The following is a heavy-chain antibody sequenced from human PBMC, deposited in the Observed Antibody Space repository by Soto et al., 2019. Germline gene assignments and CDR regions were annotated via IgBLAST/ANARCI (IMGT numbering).Heavy chain of an antibody. Sequence: ASVKVSCKASGYTFTSYGISWVRQAPGQGLEWMGRISAYNGNTNYAQKLQGRVTMTTDTSTSTAYMELSSLRSEDTAVYYCARDRGPSSGYYPYWFDPWGQGTLVTVSS. D-gene: IGHD3-22*01. CDR1: GYTFTSYG. CDR2: ISAYNGNT. V-gene: IGHV1-18*01. J-gene: IGHJ5*02. CDR3: ARDRGPSSGYYPYWFDP.